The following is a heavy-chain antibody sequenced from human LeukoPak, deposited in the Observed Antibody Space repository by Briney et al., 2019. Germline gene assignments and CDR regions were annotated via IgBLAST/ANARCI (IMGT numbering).Heavy chain of an antibody. J-gene: IGHJ3*02. CDR2: ISSSSSYI. D-gene: IGHD4-23*01. CDR3: ARDPAGGGNSGDAFDI. V-gene: IGHV3-21*01. Sequence: GGSLRLSCAASGFTFSSYSMNWDRQAPGKGLEWVSSISSSSSYIYYADSVKGRFTISRDNAKNSLYLQMNSLRAEDTAVYYCARDPAGGGNSGDAFDIWGQGTMVTVSS. CDR1: GFTFSSYS.